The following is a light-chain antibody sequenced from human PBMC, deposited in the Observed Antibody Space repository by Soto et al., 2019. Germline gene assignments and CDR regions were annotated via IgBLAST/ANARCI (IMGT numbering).Light chain of an antibody. Sequence: DIQMTQSPSSLSASVGDRVTITCRASQSISSYLNWYQQKPGKAPKLLNYAASSLQSGVASRFSGSGSGTDVTLTISRLRLEYFATAYCQQSYSTHRLTFGGGTKVEIK. CDR1: QSISSY. V-gene: IGKV1-39*01. J-gene: IGKJ4*01. CDR2: AAS. CDR3: QQSYSTHRLT.